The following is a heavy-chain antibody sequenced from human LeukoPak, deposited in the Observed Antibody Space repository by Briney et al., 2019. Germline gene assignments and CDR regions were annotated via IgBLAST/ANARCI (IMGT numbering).Heavy chain of an antibody. CDR2: ISYDGSNK. V-gene: IGHV3-30-3*01. CDR3: ARCGYSNEYYFDY. D-gene: IGHD4-11*01. J-gene: IGHJ4*02. Sequence: GGSLRLSCAASGFTFNSYAMHWVRQAPGKGLEWVAVISYDGSNKYYADSVKGRFTISRDNSKNTLYQQMNSLGAEDTAVYYCARCGYSNEYYFDYWGQGTLVTVSS. CDR1: GFTFNSYA.